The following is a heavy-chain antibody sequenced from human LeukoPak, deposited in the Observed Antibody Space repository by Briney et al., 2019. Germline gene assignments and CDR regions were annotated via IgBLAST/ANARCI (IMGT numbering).Heavy chain of an antibody. D-gene: IGHD6-19*01. J-gene: IGHJ4*02. Sequence: GGSLRLSCAASEFSVGSNYMTWVRQAPGKGLEWVSLIYSGGSTYYADSVKGRFTISRDNSKNTLYLQMNSLRAEDTAVYYCARSPYSSGWFFDYWGQGTLVTVSS. CDR1: EFSVGSNY. CDR2: IYSGGST. CDR3: ARSPYSSGWFFDY. V-gene: IGHV3-66*01.